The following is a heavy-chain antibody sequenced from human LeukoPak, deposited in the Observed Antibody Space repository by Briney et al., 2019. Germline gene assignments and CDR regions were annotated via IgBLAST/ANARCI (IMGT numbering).Heavy chain of an antibody. V-gene: IGHV4-4*07. CDR1: GGSISSYY. Sequence: PSETLSLTCTVSGGSISSYYWSWIRQPAGKGLEWIGRIYTSGSTNYNPTLKSRVTMSVDTSKNQFSLKLSSVTAADTAVYYCASSSYSSSWSQMPTHRGQGTLVTVSS. CDR3: ASSSYSSSWSQMPTH. D-gene: IGHD6-13*01. CDR2: IYTSGST. J-gene: IGHJ4*02.